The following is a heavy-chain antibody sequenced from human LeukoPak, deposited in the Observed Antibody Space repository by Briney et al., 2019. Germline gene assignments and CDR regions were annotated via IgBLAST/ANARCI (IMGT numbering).Heavy chain of an antibody. D-gene: IGHD3-10*01. CDR3: AKRLSVRYGSGSSSPHYFDC. V-gene: IGHV3-30*02. CDR2: IRYDGSSK. CDR1: GFTFSSHG. Sequence: GGSLRLSCAASGFTFSSHGMHWVRQAPGKGLEWVSFIRYDGSSKYYADSVKGRFTISRDDSKNTLYLQMNGLRTEDTAVYYCAKRLSVRYGSGSSSPHYFDCWGQGTLVTVSS. J-gene: IGHJ4*02.